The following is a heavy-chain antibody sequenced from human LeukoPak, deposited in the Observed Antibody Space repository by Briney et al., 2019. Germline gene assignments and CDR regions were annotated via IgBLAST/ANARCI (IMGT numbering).Heavy chain of an antibody. J-gene: IGHJ4*02. CDR2: IIPIFGTA. CDR3: ASELYDILTGTFDY. CDR1: GGTFSSYA. Sequence: LVKVSCKASGGTFSSYAISWVRQAPGQGLEWMGGIIPIFGTANYARKFQGRVTITADKSTSTAYMELSSLRSEDTAVYYCASELYDILTGTFDYWGQGTLVTVSS. D-gene: IGHD3-9*01. V-gene: IGHV1-69*06.